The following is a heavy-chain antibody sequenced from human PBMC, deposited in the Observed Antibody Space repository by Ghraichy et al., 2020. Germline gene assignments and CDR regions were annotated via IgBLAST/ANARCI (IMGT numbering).Heavy chain of an antibody. Sequence: SETLSLTCTVSGGSISSYYWSWIRQPPGKGLEWIGYIYYSGSTNYNPSLKSRVTISVDTSKNQFSLKLSSVTAADTAVYYCARDTGYSGYEWDYWGQGTLVTVSS. CDR3: ARDTGYSGYEWDY. CDR2: IYYSGST. D-gene: IGHD5-12*01. J-gene: IGHJ4*02. V-gene: IGHV4-59*01. CDR1: GGSISSYY.